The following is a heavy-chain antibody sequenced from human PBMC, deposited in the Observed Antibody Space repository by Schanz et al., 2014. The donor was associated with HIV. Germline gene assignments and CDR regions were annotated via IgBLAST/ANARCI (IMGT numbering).Heavy chain of an antibody. CDR3: AKDQGYDFWSGYYNYYYMDV. CDR1: GFTFSNYA. D-gene: IGHD3-3*01. CDR2: IWYDGTNK. V-gene: IGHV3-30*02. J-gene: IGHJ6*02. Sequence: QVQLVESGGGLVKPGGSLRLSCAASGFTFSNYAMGWARQAPGKGLEWVAVIWYDGTNKYYADSVKGRFTISRDNSKNTLYLQMNSLRPEDTAVYYCAKDQGYDFWSGYYNYYYMDVWGQGTTVTVSS.